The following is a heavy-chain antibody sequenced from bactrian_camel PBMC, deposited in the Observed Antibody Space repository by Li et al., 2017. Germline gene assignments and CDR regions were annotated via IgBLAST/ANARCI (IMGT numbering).Heavy chain of an antibody. CDR3: AADLGWCGSRPLQREFRN. Sequence: HVQLVESGGGSVQAGGSLTLACAASGFRVSSSCMAWFRQSPLREGVASIDIYGSVTYADSVKGRFTISVDNAKNSLYLQMNNLKPEDTAVYYCAADLGWCGSRPLQREFRNWGQGTQVTV. D-gene: IGHD3*01. CDR1: GFRVSSSC. V-gene: IGHV3S53*01. CDR2: IDIYGSV. J-gene: IGHJ4*01.